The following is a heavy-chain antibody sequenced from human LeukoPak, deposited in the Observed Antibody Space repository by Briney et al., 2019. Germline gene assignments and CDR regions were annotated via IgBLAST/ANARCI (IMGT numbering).Heavy chain of an antibody. CDR3: ARGRPLLGNQPNYYFDY. V-gene: IGHV1-2*02. CDR2: INPNSGGT. J-gene: IGHJ4*02. D-gene: IGHD1-14*01. CDR1: GYTFTGYY. Sequence: ASVKVSCKASGYTFTGYYMHWVRQAPGQGLEWMGWINPNSGGTNYAQKFQGRVTMTRDTSISTAYMELGRLRSDDTAVYYCARGRPLLGNQPNYYFDYWGQGTLVTVSS.